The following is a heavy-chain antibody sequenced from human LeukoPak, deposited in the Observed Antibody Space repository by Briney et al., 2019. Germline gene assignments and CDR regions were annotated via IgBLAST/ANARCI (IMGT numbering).Heavy chain of an antibody. D-gene: IGHD2-2*01. CDR2: IRYDGSNK. J-gene: IGHJ4*02. Sequence: GGSLRLSCVASGFTFSSYGMHWVRQAPGKGLEWVAFIRYDGSNKYYADSVKGRFTISRDNSKNTLYLQMNSLRAEDTAVYYCVNLGYCSSTSCRTLDYWGQGTLVTVSS. V-gene: IGHV3-30*02. CDR3: VNLGYCSSTSCRTLDY. CDR1: GFTFSSYG.